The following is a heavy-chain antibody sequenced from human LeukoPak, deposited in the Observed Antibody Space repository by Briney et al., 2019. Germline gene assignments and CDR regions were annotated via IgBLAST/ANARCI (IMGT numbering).Heavy chain of an antibody. CDR1: GGSISSYY. CDR2: IYYSGST. CDR3: ARHVDTALIGAFHI. D-gene: IGHD5-18*01. Sequence: SETLSLTCTVSGGSISSYYWSWIRQPPGKGLEWIGYIYYSGSTNYNPSLKSRVTISTDRSKKEVSLRLSSVTAADTAMYFCARHVDTALIGAFHIWGQGTMLTVS. V-gene: IGHV4-59*08. J-gene: IGHJ3*02.